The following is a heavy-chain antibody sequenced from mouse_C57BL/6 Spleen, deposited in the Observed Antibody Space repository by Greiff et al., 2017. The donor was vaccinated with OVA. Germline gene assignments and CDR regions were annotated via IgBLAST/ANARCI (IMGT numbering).Heavy chain of an antibody. CDR2: IYPRSGNT. D-gene: IGHD2-5*01. J-gene: IGHJ3*01. CDR1: GYTFTSYG. V-gene: IGHV1-81*01. CDR3: AREGYSNGFAY. Sequence: QVQLQQSGAELARPGASVKLSCKASGYTFTSYGISWVKQRTGQGLEWIGEIYPRSGNTYYNEKFKGKATLTADKSSSTAYMELRSLTSEDSAVYFCAREGYSNGFAYWGQGTLVTVSA.